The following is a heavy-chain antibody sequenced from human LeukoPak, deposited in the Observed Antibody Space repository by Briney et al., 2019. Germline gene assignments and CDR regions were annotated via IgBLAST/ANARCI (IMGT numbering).Heavy chain of an antibody. V-gene: IGHV4-39*01. D-gene: IGHD1-26*01. Sequence: PSETLSLTCTVSGGSISSSYYWGWIRQPPGKGLEWIGNFYYSGSTYHNPSLKSRVTISVDTSENQFSLKVRSVTATDTAVYYCARLVGATDYFDYWGQGTLVTVSS. CDR2: FYYSGST. CDR3: ARLVGATDYFDY. CDR1: GGSISSSYY. J-gene: IGHJ4*02.